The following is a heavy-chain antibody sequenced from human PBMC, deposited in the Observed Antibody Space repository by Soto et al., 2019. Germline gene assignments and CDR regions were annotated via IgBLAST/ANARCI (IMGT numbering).Heavy chain of an antibody. CDR1: GFIFSRYA. J-gene: IGHJ5*02. CDR2: ISEDGSTK. CDR3: TRADLTVTLSVFDP. D-gene: IGHD4-17*01. Sequence: QVQLVESGGGVVQPGRSLRLSCAASGFIFSRYALHWVRQAPGKGLGGVALISEDGSTKYYADSVKGRFTISRDNSKNTLYLQMNSLSAEDTAVYYCTRADLTVTLSVFDPWGQGTLVTVSS. V-gene: IGHV3-30-3*01.